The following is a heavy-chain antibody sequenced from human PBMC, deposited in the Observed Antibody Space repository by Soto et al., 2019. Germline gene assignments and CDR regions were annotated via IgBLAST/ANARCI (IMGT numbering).Heavy chain of an antibody. V-gene: IGHV3-49*03. CDR1: GFTFGDYA. Sequence: PGGSLRLSCTASGFTFGDYAMSWFRQAPGKGLEWVGFIRSKAYGGTTEYAASVKGRFTISRDDSKSIAYLQMNSLKTEDTAVYYCTRIKVVTQSSDAFDIWGQGTMVTVS. CDR3: TRIKVVTQSSDAFDI. J-gene: IGHJ3*02. CDR2: IRSKAYGGTT. D-gene: IGHD3-22*01.